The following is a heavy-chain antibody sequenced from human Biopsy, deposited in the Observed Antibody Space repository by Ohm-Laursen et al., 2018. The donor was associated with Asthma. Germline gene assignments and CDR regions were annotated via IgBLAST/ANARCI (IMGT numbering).Heavy chain of an antibody. CDR2: IIPMFGTT. V-gene: IGHV1-69*01. D-gene: IGHD3-10*01. CDR3: ARAVDYSHYYGIDV. CDR1: GGTFSNCA. J-gene: IGHJ6*02. Sequence: SSVKVSCKASGGTFSNCAISWVRQAPGQGLEWMGGIIPMFGTTNYAQKFQGRVTITADESTSTAYMELSSLRSDDTAVYFCARAVDYSHYYGIDVWGQGTTVTVS.